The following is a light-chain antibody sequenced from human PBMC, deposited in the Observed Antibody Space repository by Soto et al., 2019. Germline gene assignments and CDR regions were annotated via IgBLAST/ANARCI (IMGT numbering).Light chain of an antibody. CDR3: QQYGNSPRT. V-gene: IGKV3-11*01. J-gene: IGKJ5*01. CDR1: QNVANY. Sequence: EIVLTQSPATLSSSPGERATLSCRASQNVANYLDWYQQKPGQAPRLLIYESSNRATGIAARFSGSGSGTEFTLTISSLQSEEFAVYFCQQYGNSPRTVGQGTRLEIK. CDR2: ESS.